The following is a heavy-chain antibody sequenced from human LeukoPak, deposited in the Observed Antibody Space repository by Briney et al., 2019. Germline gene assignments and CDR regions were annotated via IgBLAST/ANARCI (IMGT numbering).Heavy chain of an antibody. Sequence: ASVKVSCKASGYTFTSYDIHWVRQASGHGLEWMGWINTNTGNPTYAQGFTGRFVFSLDTSVSTAYLQISSLKAEDTAVYYCARDYYDILTGYYGIIDYWGQGTLVTVSS. V-gene: IGHV7-4-1*02. CDR1: GYTFTSYD. D-gene: IGHD3-9*01. CDR3: ARDYYDILTGYYGIIDY. J-gene: IGHJ4*02. CDR2: INTNTGNP.